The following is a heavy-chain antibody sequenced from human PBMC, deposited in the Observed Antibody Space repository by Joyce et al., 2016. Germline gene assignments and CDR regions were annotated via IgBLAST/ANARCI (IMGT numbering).Heavy chain of an antibody. D-gene: IGHD4-17*01. CDR2: SNPNNGGT. CDR1: GSTFTATGYY. V-gene: IGHV1-2*04. Sequence: QVQLVQSGAEVKKPGASVKVSCKASGSTFTATGYYIHWVRQAPGQGLEWMGWSNPNNGGTNYAQKFQGWVTMTRDTSISTAYMEVSGLRSDDTAMYYCAREYGDYHRDYYYGMDVWGQGTTVTVSS. J-gene: IGHJ6*02. CDR3: AREYGDYHRDYYYGMDV.